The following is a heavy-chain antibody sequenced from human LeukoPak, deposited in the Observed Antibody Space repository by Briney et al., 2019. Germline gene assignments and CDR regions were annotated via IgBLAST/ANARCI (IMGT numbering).Heavy chain of an antibody. Sequence: PSETPSLTCTVSGGSISSYYWSWIRQPPGKGLEWIGYIYYSGSTNYNPSLKSRVTISVDTSKNQFSLKLSSVTAADTAVYYCARDEHNWFDPWGQGTLVTVSS. J-gene: IGHJ5*02. CDR3: ARDEHNWFDP. V-gene: IGHV4-59*01. CDR2: IYYSGST. CDR1: GGSISSYY.